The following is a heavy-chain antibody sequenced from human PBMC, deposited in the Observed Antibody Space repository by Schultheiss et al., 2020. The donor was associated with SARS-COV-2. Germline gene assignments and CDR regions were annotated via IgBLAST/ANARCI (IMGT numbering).Heavy chain of an antibody. Sequence: GGPLRLSCAASGFTFSSYSMNWVRQAPGKGLEWVSSISSSSSYIYYADSVKGRFTISRDNAKNSLYLQMNSLRAEDTAVYYCATDRVGPTTDFDHWGQGTLVTVSS. V-gene: IGHV3-21*01. CDR2: ISSSSSYI. J-gene: IGHJ4*02. CDR3: ATDRVGPTTDFDH. CDR1: GFTFSSYS. D-gene: IGHD1-26*01.